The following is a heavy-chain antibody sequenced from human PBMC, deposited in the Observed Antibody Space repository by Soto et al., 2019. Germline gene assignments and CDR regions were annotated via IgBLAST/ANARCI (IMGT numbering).Heavy chain of an antibody. CDR1: GFTFSSYW. Sequence: GGSLRLCCAASGFTFSSYWMSWVRQAPGKGLEWVVSIKHDAGETYYLDSVKGRFTVSRDNAKNSLYLQMDSLRVEDTAMYYCTRGRIFGVVIITAFDIWGQGTMVTVSS. V-gene: IGHV3-7*01. CDR3: TRGRIFGVVIITAFDI. D-gene: IGHD3-3*01. CDR2: IKHDAGET. J-gene: IGHJ3*02.